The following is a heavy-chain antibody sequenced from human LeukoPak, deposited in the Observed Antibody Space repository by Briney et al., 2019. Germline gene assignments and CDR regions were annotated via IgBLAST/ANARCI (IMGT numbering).Heavy chain of an antibody. CDR3: ARALYYDFSYYFDY. CDR1: GYTLTELS. Sequence: ASVKVSCKVSGYTLTELSMHWVRQAPGQGLEWMGWISANNGNTEFAQTFQGRVTMTTDTSTSTAYMELRNLRSDDTAVYYCARALYYDFSYYFDYWGQGTLVTVSS. CDR2: ISANNGNT. V-gene: IGHV1-18*01. D-gene: IGHD3-3*01. J-gene: IGHJ4*02.